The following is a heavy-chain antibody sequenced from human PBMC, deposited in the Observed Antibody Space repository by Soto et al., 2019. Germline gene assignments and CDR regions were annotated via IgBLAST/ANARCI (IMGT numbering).Heavy chain of an antibody. CDR1: GYTFTSYA. V-gene: IGHV1-2*04. CDR2: INPDNGNT. CDR3: ARGGSSRSHYYYGMDV. J-gene: IGHJ6*02. D-gene: IGHD6-6*01. Sequence: ASVKVSCKASGYTFTSYAMHWVRQAPGQRLEWMGWINPDNGNTKYAQKFQGWVTMTRDTSISTAYMELSRLRSDDTAVYYCARGGSSRSHYYYGMDVWGQGTTVTVSS.